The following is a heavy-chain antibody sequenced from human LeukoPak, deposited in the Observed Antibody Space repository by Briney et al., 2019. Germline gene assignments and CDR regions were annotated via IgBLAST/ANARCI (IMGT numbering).Heavy chain of an antibody. V-gene: IGHV3-64*01. CDR2: ISSHDGST. D-gene: IGHD5-18*01. J-gene: IGHJ6*03. Sequence: GGSLRLSCAASGFTLSNHAMHWVRQAPGKGLEYVSAISSHDGSTYYANSVKGRFTISRDNSKDTLYLQMGSLRAEDMAVYYCAKDFPSYGYGYYYYYMDVWGKGTRSPSP. CDR3: AKDFPSYGYGYYYYYMDV. CDR1: GFTLSNHA.